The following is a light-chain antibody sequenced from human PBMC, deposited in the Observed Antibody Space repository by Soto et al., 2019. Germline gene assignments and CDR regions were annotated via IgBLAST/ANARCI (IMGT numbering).Light chain of an antibody. V-gene: IGKV3-20*01. Sequence: DIVLTQSPGTLSLSPGERATLSCRASQSVRSTSLAWYQQKPGQAPRLLIYGASSRATGIPDRFSGGGSGTDFTLTISRLEPEDFAVYYCQHYGSSPRTFGQGTKVDIK. J-gene: IGKJ1*01. CDR3: QHYGSSPRT. CDR1: QSVRSTS. CDR2: GAS.